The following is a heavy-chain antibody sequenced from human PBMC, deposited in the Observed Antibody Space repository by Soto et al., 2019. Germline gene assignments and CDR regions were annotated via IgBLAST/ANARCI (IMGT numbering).Heavy chain of an antibody. CDR1: GGSLRRYA. V-gene: IGHV1-69*01. J-gene: IGHJ6*02. CDR2: IIPVFGTT. Sequence: QVQLVQSGAEVKKPGSSVKISCKASGGSLRRYAISWVRQAPGRGLEWVGGIIPVFGTTSYAQAQKFQGRARITGSGHMSKASMELRSLTSEDTAVYFCGVVDISDNDAENYFYGMDVWGQGTTVIVSS. CDR3: GVVDISDNDAENYFYGMDV. D-gene: IGHD3-3*01.